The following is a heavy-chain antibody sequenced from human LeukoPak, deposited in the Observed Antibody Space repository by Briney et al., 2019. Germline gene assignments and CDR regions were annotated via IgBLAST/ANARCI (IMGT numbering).Heavy chain of an antibody. CDR3: ARVDYGDYGFDY. CDR1: GFTFSNYS. J-gene: IGHJ4*02. Sequence: GGSLRLSCVVSGFTFSNYSMNWVRQAPGKGLEWVSYISSRSSSIYYLDSVKGRFTISRDNAKNSLYLQMNSLRAEDTAVYYCARVDYGDYGFDYWGQGTLVTVSS. V-gene: IGHV3-48*01. CDR2: ISSRSSSI. D-gene: IGHD4-17*01.